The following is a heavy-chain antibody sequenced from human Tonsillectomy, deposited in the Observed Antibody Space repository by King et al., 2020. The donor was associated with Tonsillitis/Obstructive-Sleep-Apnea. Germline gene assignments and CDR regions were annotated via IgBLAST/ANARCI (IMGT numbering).Heavy chain of an antibody. CDR2: IYWDDDK. D-gene: IGHD3-3*01. J-gene: IGHJ4*02. Sequence: TLKESGPTLVKPTQTLTLTCTFSGFSLSTSGVGVGWIRQPPGKALEWLALIYWDDDKRYSPSLKSRLTITKDTSKNQVVLTMTNMDPVDTATYYCAPRRGYDFWGGYPPPGYWGQGTLVTVSS. CDR1: GFSLSTSGVG. V-gene: IGHV2-5*02. CDR3: APRRGYDFWGGYPPPGY.